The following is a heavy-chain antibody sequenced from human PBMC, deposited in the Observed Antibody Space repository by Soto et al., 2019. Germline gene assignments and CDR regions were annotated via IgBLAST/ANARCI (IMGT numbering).Heavy chain of an antibody. CDR3: ARQSYNWFDP. CDR2: IYYSGST. V-gene: IGHV4-39*01. CDR1: GGSISSSSYY. J-gene: IGHJ5*02. D-gene: IGHD3-10*01. Sequence: SETLSLTCTVSGGSISSSSYYWGWIRQPPGKGLEWIGSIYYSGSTYYNPSLKSRVTISVDTSKNQFSLKLSSVTAADTALYYCARQSYNWFDPWGQGTLVTGSS.